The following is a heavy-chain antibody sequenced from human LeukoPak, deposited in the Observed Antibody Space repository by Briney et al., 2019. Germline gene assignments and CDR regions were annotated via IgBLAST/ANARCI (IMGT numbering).Heavy chain of an antibody. J-gene: IGHJ6*03. CDR3: ARDYNYYDSSGYFPTFMDV. D-gene: IGHD3-22*01. V-gene: IGHV3-21*01. CDR1: GFTFSNYA. CDR2: ISSSSSYI. Sequence: GGSLRLSCVTSGFTFSNYAINWVRQAPGKGLEWVSSISSSSSYIYYADSAKGRFTISRDNAKNSLYLQMNSLRAEDTAVYYCARDYNYYDSSGYFPTFMDVWGKGTTVTVSS.